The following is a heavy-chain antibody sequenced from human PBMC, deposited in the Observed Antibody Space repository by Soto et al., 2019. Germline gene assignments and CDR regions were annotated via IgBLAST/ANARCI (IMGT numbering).Heavy chain of an antibody. D-gene: IGHD3-22*01. J-gene: IGHJ3*01. CDR3: ARDQLYYNDISGRPLNAFDV. CDR2: IGIGSSTK. CDR1: GFTFRNYG. V-gene: IGHV3-48*01. Sequence: SLRLSCAASGFTFRNYGMNWVRQAPGKGLEWVSYIGIGSSTKYYADSVKGRFTISRDNAKNSLYLQMNSLRAEDTAVYYCARDQLYYNDISGRPLNAFDVWGQGTMVTV.